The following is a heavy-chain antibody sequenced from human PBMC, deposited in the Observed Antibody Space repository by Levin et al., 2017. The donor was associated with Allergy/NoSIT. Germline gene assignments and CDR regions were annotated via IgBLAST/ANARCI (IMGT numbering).Heavy chain of an antibody. J-gene: IGHJ6*02. Sequence: GESLKISCKASGHTFTGYYMHWVRQAPGQGLEWMGWINPNSGGTNYAQKFQGRVTMTRDTSISTAYMELRRLRSDDTAVYYCATYCSSISCYPTRGHYYHYGMDVWGQGTTVTVSS. CDR3: ATYCSSISCYPTRGHYYHYGMDV. D-gene: IGHD2-2*01. CDR2: INPNSGGT. CDR1: GHTFTGYY. V-gene: IGHV1-2*02.